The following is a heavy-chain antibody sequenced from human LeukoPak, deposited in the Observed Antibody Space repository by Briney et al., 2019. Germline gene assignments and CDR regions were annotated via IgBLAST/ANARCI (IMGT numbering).Heavy chain of an antibody. CDR2: MNPNSGNT. D-gene: IGHD6-19*01. J-gene: IGHJ4*02. Sequence: ASVKVSCKASGYTFTSYDINWVRQATGQGLEWMGWMNPNSGNTGYAQKCQGRVTMTRNTSISTAYMELSSLRSEDTAVYYCARGPIAVAGHFDYWGQGTLVTVSS. CDR1: GYTFTSYD. CDR3: ARGPIAVAGHFDY. V-gene: IGHV1-8*01.